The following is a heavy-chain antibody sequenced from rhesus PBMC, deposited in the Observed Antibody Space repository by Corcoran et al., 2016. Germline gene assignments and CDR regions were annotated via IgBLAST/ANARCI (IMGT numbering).Heavy chain of an antibody. J-gene: IGHJ4*01. D-gene: IGHD6-37*01. CDR3: AKVPGGGGWLVTVDS. V-gene: IGHV4-147*01. CDR2: IYGGTGTT. CDR1: GSSISSNY. Sequence: QVQLQESGPGLVKPSETLPLTCAVSGSSISSNYWRWLRQPPGKGLEWIGFIYGGTGTTSNNPSLKSRVTISKDTSKNQFSLKVNSGTAADTAVYYCAKVPGGGGWLVTVDSWGQGVLVTVSS.